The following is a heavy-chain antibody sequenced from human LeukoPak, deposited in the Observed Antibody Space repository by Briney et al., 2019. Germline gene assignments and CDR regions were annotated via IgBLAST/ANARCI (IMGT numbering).Heavy chain of an antibody. CDR2: ISSRSSHI. Sequence: GGSLRLSCVASGFTLSSFAMHWVRQAPGKGLEWVSSISSRSSHIYYADSLKGRFTISRDNAKNSLHLQMNSLRAEDTAVYYCARDPSGYDNGFFDSWGQGTLVAVSS. V-gene: IGHV3-21*01. D-gene: IGHD5-12*01. CDR3: ARDPSGYDNGFFDS. J-gene: IGHJ4*02. CDR1: GFTLSSFA.